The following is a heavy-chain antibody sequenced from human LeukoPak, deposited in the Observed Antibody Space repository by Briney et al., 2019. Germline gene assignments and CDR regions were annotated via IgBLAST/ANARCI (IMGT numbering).Heavy chain of an antibody. CDR2: IYPGDSDT. CDR1: GYTFTNYW. D-gene: IGHD3-10*01. Sequence: GEPLKISCKGSGYTFTNYWLGWVRQMPGKGLEWMGIIYPGDSDTRYSPSFQGQVTISADKSISTAYLQWSSLKASDTAMYYCARRITMVRGVIDYFDYWGQGTLVTVSS. J-gene: IGHJ4*02. V-gene: IGHV5-51*01. CDR3: ARRITMVRGVIDYFDY.